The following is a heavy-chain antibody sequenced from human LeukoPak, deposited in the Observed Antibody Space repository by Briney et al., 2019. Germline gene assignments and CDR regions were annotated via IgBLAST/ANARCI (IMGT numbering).Heavy chain of an antibody. CDR2: MRRSDDGS. V-gene: IGHV3-23*01. Sequence: GGSLRLSCATSGFSFSSYAMRWVRQAPGKGLEWVSAMRRSDDGSYYAASGRGRFTIPRDTCRSTLYLQMNSLRAEDAAVYYCAKAPVTSCRGAFCYPFDYWGQGTLVTVSS. CDR1: GFSFSSYA. J-gene: IGHJ4*02. D-gene: IGHD2-15*01. CDR3: AKAPVTSCRGAFCYPFDY.